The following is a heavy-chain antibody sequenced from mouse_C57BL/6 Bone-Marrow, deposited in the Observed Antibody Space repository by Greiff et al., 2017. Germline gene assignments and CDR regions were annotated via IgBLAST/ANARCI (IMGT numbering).Heavy chain of an antibody. V-gene: IGHV1-18*01. CDR3: ARNKHYYGSRGDAMDY. CDR1: GYTFTDYN. Sequence: EVQLQQSGPELVKPGASVKIPCKASGYTFTDYNMDWVKQSHGKSLEWIGDINPNNGGTIYNQKFKGKATFTVDKSSSTAYMELRSLTSEDTADYYCARNKHYYGSRGDAMDYWGQGTSVTVSS. J-gene: IGHJ4*01. CDR2: INPNNGGT. D-gene: IGHD1-1*01.